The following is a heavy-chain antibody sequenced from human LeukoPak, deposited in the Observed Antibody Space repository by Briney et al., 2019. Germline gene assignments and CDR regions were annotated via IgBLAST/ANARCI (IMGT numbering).Heavy chain of an antibody. Sequence: GGSLRLSCAASGCTVSSKYMSWVRQAPGKGLEWVSVIYTGETTYYADSVKGRFTISRDNSKNTLYLQMDGLRVEDTAVYYCAKVGAVAAVENWGQGTLVTVSS. CDR3: AKVGAVAAVEN. J-gene: IGHJ4*02. D-gene: IGHD6-19*01. CDR1: GCTVSSKY. V-gene: IGHV3-66*01. CDR2: IYTGETT.